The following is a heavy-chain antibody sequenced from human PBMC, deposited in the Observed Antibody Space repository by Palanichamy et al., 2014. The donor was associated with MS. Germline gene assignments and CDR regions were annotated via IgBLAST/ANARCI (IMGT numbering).Heavy chain of an antibody. Sequence: EVHLVQSGAEVKKPGESLKISCKGSGYYFPSDWIGWVRQMPGKGLEWMGIIYPGDSDTRYSPSFQRQVTISADKSFSTAYLQWSSLKASDTAMYYCARLPPRNYYDSTGQNAFDIWGQGTMVTVSS. CDR3: ARLPPRNYYDSTGQNAFDI. J-gene: IGHJ3*02. CDR1: GYYFPSDW. D-gene: IGHD3-22*01. V-gene: IGHV5-51*01. CDR2: IYPGDSDT.